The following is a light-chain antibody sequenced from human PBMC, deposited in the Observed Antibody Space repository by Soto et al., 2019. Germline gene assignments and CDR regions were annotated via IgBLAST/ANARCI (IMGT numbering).Light chain of an antibody. V-gene: IGLV2-14*01. CDR3: SSYTSSSTPRV. CDR1: SSDVGGYNY. J-gene: IGLJ1*01. CDR2: EVC. Sequence: QSVLTQPASVSGSPGQSITISCTGTSSDVGGYNYVSWYQQHPGKAPKLMIYEVCNRPSGVSNRFSGSKSGNTASLTISGLQAEDEADYYCSSYTSSSTPRVFGTGTKLTVL.